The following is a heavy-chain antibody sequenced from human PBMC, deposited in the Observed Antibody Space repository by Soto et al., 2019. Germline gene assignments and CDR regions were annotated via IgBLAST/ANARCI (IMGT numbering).Heavy chain of an antibody. Sequence: SETLSLTCAVYGGSFSGYYWSWIRQPPGKGLEWIGEINHSGSTNYNPSLKSRVTISVDTSKNQFSLKLSSVTAADTAVYYCAREGTLSIFGVVIGPYYFDYWGQGTLVTV. CDR3: AREGTLSIFGVVIGPYYFDY. J-gene: IGHJ4*02. D-gene: IGHD3-3*01. CDR1: GGSFSGYY. V-gene: IGHV4-34*01. CDR2: INHSGST.